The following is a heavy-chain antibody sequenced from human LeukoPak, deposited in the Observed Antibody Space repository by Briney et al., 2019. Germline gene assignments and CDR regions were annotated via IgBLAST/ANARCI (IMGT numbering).Heavy chain of an antibody. J-gene: IGHJ4*02. CDR3: TTRVVTTNDN. Sequence: PAGSLRLSCPASGFTFNDAWMNWVRQAPGKVLEWVGRTKTSVAGETTDYPAPVKGRFTVSRDDSKNTGYLQMNILKTEETAVYYCTTRVVTTNDNWGQGTLATVPS. D-gene: IGHD2-21*02. CDR1: GFTFNDAW. V-gene: IGHV3-15*01. CDR2: TKTSVAGETT.